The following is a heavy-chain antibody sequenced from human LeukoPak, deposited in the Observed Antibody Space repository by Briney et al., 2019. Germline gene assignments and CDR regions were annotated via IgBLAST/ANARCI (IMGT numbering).Heavy chain of an antibody. J-gene: IGHJ4*02. V-gene: IGHV3-15*01. CDR2: IQSKTDGGTT. Sequence: GGSLTLSCAASGFTFSNTWMNWVRQAPGKGLEWVGRIQSKTDGGTTEYAAPVEDRFTISRDDSKTTLYLQMNSLKTEDTAVYYCATLTVRGVINIWGQGTIVVTSS. D-gene: IGHD3-10*01. CDR1: GFTFSNTW. CDR3: ATLTVRGVINI.